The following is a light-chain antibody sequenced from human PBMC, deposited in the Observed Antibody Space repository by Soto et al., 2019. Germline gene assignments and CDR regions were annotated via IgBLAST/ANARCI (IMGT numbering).Light chain of an antibody. J-gene: IGKJ1*01. CDR2: GAS. V-gene: IGKV3-20*01. Sequence: DIVLTQSPGTLSLSPGERATLSCRASQSVPRSYLAWYQQKPGQAPSLLIYGASSRATGIPVRFSGSGSGTDFTLTITRLEPEDFAMYYCQRYDSLRTFGQGTKVDI. CDR3: QRYDSLRT. CDR1: QSVPRSY.